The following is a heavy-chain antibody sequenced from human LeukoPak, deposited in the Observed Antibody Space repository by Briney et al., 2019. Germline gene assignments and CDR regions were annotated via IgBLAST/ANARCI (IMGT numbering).Heavy chain of an antibody. J-gene: IGHJ4*02. D-gene: IGHD2-2*02. CDR2: INHNSGDT. CDR1: GYTFTGYY. Sequence: ASVKVSFKASGYTFTGYYMHWVRQAPGQGPEWMGWINHNSGDTNYAQNFQGRVTMTRDTSISTAYMELSRLRSDDTAVYYCARGDTDLFDYWGQGTLVTVSS. V-gene: IGHV1-2*02. CDR3: ARGDTDLFDY.